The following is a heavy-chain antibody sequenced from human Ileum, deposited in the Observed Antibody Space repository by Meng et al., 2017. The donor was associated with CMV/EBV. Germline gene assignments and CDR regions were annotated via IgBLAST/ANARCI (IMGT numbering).Heavy chain of an antibody. CDR2: TTAGNGNT. CDR3: AREVSVAGAGNIDS. D-gene: IGHD6-13*01. V-gene: IGHV1-3*01. Sequence: QVQLVQSGDEGKKPAPSVTVPCKASGYTFTAYTIHLVRPAPGQILEWMGWTTAGNGNTNYSQNFQRRVTITRDTSASTAYLEVSSLRSEDTAVYYCAREVSVAGAGNIDSWGQGTLVTVSS. CDR1: GYTFTAYT. J-gene: IGHJ4*02.